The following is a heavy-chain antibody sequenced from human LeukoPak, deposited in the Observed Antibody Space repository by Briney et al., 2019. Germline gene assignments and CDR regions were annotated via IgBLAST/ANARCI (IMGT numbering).Heavy chain of an antibody. D-gene: IGHD7-27*01. CDR2: ISGHSGGNT. CDR3: ARDFAWGAGGAPIDDNWLDP. Sequence: ASVKVSCKASGYIFSNYGISWVRQAPGHGLEWMGWISGHSGGNTNYAPKFQDRATMTTDTSTSTAYIELRSLRFDDTALYCCARDFAWGAGGAPIDDNWLDPWGQGTLVSVSS. V-gene: IGHV1-18*01. CDR1: GYIFSNYG. J-gene: IGHJ5*02.